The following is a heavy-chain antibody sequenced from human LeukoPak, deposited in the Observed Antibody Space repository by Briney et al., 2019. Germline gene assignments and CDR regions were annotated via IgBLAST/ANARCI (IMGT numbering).Heavy chain of an antibody. D-gene: IGHD4-17*01. V-gene: IGHV1-18*01. J-gene: IGHJ5*02. CDR3: ARSEDYGDLNWFNP. CDR1: GYTFTSYG. Sequence: ASVKVSCKASGYTFTSYGISWVRQAPGQGLEWMGWISAYNGNTNYAQKLQGRVTMTTDTSTSTAYMELRSLRSDDTAVYYCARSEDYGDLNWFNPWGQGTLVTVSS. CDR2: ISAYNGNT.